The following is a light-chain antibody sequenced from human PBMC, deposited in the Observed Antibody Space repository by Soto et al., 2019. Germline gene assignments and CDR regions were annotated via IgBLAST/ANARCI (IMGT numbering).Light chain of an antibody. Sequence: DIQMTHSPSTLSASVGDRVTIICRASQSISSWLAWYQQKAGKAPKLLISKASNLDRGVPSRFSGSGSGTEFNLTISSLQPEDFATYYCQQYNSYRAFGQGTRLEIK. CDR2: KAS. V-gene: IGKV1-5*03. CDR3: QQYNSYRA. J-gene: IGKJ5*01. CDR1: QSISSW.